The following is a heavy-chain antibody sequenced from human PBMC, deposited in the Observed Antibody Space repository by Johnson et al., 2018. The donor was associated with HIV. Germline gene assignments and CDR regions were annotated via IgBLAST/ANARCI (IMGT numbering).Heavy chain of an antibody. CDR2: ISGSGGST. Sequence: VQLVESGGGLVQPGGSLRLSCAASGFTFSSYAMSWVRQAPGKGLEWVSAISGSGGSTYYADSVKGRFTISRDDSKSIAYLQMNSLKTEETAVYYCSRVNYNFWSGYWGAFDIWGHVTVVTVSS. CDR3: SRVNYNFWSGYWGAFDI. D-gene: IGHD3-3*01. J-gene: IGHJ3*02. CDR1: GFTFSSYA. V-gene: IGHV3-23*04.